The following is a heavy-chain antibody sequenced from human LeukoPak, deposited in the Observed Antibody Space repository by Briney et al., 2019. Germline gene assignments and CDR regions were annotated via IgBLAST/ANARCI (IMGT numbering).Heavy chain of an antibody. D-gene: IGHD3-10*01. CDR3: ARKLPHYYGSGSSFDP. CDR2: ISAYNGNT. V-gene: IGHV1-18*01. Sequence: ASVKVSCKASGYTFTSYGISWVRQAPGQGLEWMGWISAYNGNTNYAQKLQGRVTMTTDTSTSTAYMELRSLRSDDTAVYYSARKLPHYYGSGSSFDPWGQGTLVTVSS. J-gene: IGHJ5*02. CDR1: GYTFTSYG.